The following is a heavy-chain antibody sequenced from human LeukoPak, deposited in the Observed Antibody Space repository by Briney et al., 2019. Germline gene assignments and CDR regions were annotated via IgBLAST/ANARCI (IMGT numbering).Heavy chain of an antibody. CDR3: AKERGIYSGYDPLEY. V-gene: IGHV3-23*01. Sequence: GGSLRLSCAASGFTFSTYAMSWVRQAPGKGLEWVSAYSGSGGSTFYADSVKGRFTVSRDNSKNTLYLQMDSLRTEDTALYFCAKERGIYSGYDPLEYWGQGTLVTVPS. J-gene: IGHJ4*02. D-gene: IGHD5-12*01. CDR2: YSGSGGST. CDR1: GFTFSTYA.